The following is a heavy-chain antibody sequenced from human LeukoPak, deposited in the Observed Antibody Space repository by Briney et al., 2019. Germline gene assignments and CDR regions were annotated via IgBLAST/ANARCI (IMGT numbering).Heavy chain of an antibody. Sequence: GGSLRLSCAASGFTFSSYGMHWVRQAPGKGLEWVAVIWYDGSNKYYADSVKGRFTISRDNSKNTLYLQMNSLRAEDTAVYYCARDRRYSYMVTRYYFDYWGQGTLVTVSP. D-gene: IGHD5-18*01. CDR1: GFTFSSYG. CDR2: IWYDGSNK. CDR3: ARDRRYSYMVTRYYFDY. J-gene: IGHJ4*02. V-gene: IGHV3-33*01.